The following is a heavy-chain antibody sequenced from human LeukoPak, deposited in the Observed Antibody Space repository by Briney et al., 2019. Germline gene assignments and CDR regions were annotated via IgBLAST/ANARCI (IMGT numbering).Heavy chain of an antibody. V-gene: IGHV3-43*02. Sequence: PGGSLRLSCAASGFTFDDYAMHWVRQAPGKGLEWVSLISGDGGSTYYADAVKGRFTISSDKSKNSLYLQMNRLRTEDTALYYCAKDIVLGYCIGGSFYTFDFWGQGTLVTVSS. CDR1: GFTFDDYA. CDR3: AKDIVLGYCIGGSFYTFDF. CDR2: ISGDGGST. J-gene: IGHJ4*02. D-gene: IGHD2-15*01.